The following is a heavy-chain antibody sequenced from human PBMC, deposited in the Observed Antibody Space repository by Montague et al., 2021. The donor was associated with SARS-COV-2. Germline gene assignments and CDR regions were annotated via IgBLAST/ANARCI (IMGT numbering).Heavy chain of an antibody. CDR1: GGSISSYY. J-gene: IGHJ4*02. D-gene: IGHD2-21*01. Sequence: SETLSLTCTVSGGSISSYYWSWIRQPPGKGLEWIGYIYYSGSTNYNPSLKSRVTISVDTSKNQFSLKLSSVTAADTAVYYCARAIQSQPLVVVIAIPRPFYYFDHWGQGTLVTVSS. CDR2: IYYSGST. V-gene: IGHV4-59*12. CDR3: ARAIQSQPLVVVIAIPRPFYYFDH.